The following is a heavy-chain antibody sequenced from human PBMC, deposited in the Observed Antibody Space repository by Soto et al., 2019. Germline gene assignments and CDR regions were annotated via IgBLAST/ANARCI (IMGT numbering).Heavy chain of an antibody. CDR1: GGPISSSSYF. J-gene: IGHJ4*02. CDR2: LYFSGST. Sequence: SETLSLTCTVSGGPISSSSYFWGWIRQPPGKGLEWIGSLYFSGSTYYNPSLKSRVTISVDTSKIHFSLNLSSVTAADTAVYYCARTKGGYCSGGTCPHDYWGQGTLVTVSS. D-gene: IGHD2-15*01. V-gene: IGHV4-39*02. CDR3: ARTKGGYCSGGTCPHDY.